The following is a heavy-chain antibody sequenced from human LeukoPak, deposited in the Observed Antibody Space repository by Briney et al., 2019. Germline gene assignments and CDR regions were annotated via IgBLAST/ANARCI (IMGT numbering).Heavy chain of an antibody. V-gene: IGHV5-51*01. Sequence: GESLKISCEASGYSFVTYWIGWVRQMRGKGLEWLGSTNPGDSDTRYSPSFQGHVTISADKSITTAYLQWSSLGASDTAMYYCARGGLRPAYHFDYWGPGTLVIVSS. CDR2: TNPGDSDT. D-gene: IGHD3-16*01. CDR3: ARGGLRPAYHFDY. J-gene: IGHJ4*02. CDR1: GYSFVTYW.